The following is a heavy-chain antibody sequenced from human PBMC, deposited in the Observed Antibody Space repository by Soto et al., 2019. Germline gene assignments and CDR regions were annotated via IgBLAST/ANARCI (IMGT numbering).Heavy chain of an antibody. CDR3: AGFSSGTYLFDL. J-gene: IGHJ5*02. CDR2: IYGTGTT. Sequence: SETLSLTCTVSDGSISSYYWSWIRQPPGKGLEWIGYIYGTGTTNYSPSLTNRVTISVDMSMNQFSLRLSSVTAADTAVYYCAGFSSGTYLFDLWGQGTPVTVSS. V-gene: IGHV4-59*01. D-gene: IGHD1-26*01. CDR1: DGSISSYY.